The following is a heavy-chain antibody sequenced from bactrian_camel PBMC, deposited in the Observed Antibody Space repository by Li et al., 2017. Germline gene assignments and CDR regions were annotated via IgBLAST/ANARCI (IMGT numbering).Heavy chain of an antibody. CDR3: AADRYPCPPNWTDYTWYVD. CDR2: ISTGGLNT. D-gene: IGHD2*01. V-gene: IGHV3S25*01. J-gene: IGHJ4*01. Sequence: QVQLVESGGGSVQAGGSLTLSCDVPGYTRSSFCLDWLRQAPGKEREGVAAISTGGLNTYYADSVKGRFTISRDNAKNMVYLQMNSLKPEDTGVYTCAADRYPCPPNWTDYTWYVDRGQGTQVTVS. CDR1: GYTRSSFC.